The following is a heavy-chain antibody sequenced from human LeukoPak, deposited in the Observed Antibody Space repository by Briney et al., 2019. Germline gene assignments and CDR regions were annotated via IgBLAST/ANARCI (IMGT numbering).Heavy chain of an antibody. V-gene: IGHV1-8*01. CDR3: ARRECTTGACRFDD. CDR1: GHTFTNYE. CDR2: MNPSSGNT. Sequence: ASVKVSCKASGHTFTNYEIHWVRQAPGQGLERMGWMNPSSGNTGYAQKFQGRLTMTRNTSISTAYMDLSSLRSDDTAVYYCARRECTTGACRFDDWGQGT. J-gene: IGHJ4*02. D-gene: IGHD2-8*01.